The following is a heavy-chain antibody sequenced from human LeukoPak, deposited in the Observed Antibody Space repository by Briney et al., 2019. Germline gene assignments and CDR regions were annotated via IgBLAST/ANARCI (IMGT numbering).Heavy chain of an antibody. J-gene: IGHJ4*02. D-gene: IGHD5-18*01. CDR3: ARGGSFSYSYFDY. Sequence: KPSETLSLTCTVSGGSISSYSWSWIRQPAGKGPEWIGRIYTSGSTNYNPSLKSRVTMSVDTSKNQVSLKLSSVTAADTAVYYCARGGSFSYSYFDYWGQGTLVTVSS. V-gene: IGHV4-4*07. CDR1: GGSISSYS. CDR2: IYTSGST.